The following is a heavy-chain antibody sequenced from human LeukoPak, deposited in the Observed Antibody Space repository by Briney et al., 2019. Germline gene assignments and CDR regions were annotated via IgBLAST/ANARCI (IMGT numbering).Heavy chain of an antibody. CDR3: ARESVVAGTIDN. CDR1: GFTFSGSA. V-gene: IGHV3-73*01. J-gene: IGHJ4*02. CDR2: IRSKANSYAT. Sequence: PGGSLRLSCATSGFTFSGSAIHWVRQASGKGLEWVGRIRSKANSYATTDVASVKGRFTISRDDSKNTAYLEMSSLKTEDTAVYYCARESVVAGTIDNWGQGTLVTVSS. D-gene: IGHD6-19*01.